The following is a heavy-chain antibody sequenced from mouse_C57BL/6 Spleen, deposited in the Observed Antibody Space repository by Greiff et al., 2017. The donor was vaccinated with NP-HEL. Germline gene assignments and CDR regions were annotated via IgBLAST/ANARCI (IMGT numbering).Heavy chain of an antibody. V-gene: IGHV1-82*01. CDR2: IYPGDGDT. J-gene: IGHJ4*01. CDR1: GYAFSSSW. Sequence: VQLQQSGPELVKPGASVKISCKASGYAFSSSWMNWVKQRPGKGLEWIGRIYPGDGDTNYNGKFKGKATLTADKSSSTAYMQLSSLTSEDSAVYFCARLGGWDYAMDYWGQGTSVTVSS. CDR3: ARLGGWDYAMDY. D-gene: IGHD3-3*01.